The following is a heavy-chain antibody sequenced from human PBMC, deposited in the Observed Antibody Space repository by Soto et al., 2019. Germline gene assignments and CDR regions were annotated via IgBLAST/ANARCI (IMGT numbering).Heavy chain of an antibody. Sequence: ASVKVSCKASGYKFINHYMHWVRQVPGVGLEWMGIINPNGGGTDYSQKFQGRVTMTRDTSANKVHMELSSLRSEDTGVYFCARDSSASATSYSFDNWGQGTLVTVSS. CDR3: ARDSSASATSYSFDN. CDR1: GYKFINHY. CDR2: INPNGGGT. J-gene: IGHJ4*02. V-gene: IGHV1-46*01. D-gene: IGHD6-25*01.